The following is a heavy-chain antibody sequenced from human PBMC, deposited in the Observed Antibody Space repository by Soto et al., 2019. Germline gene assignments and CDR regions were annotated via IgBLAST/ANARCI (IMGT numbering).Heavy chain of an antibody. CDR2: INPDGGGT. J-gene: IGHJ6*02. D-gene: IGHD2-15*01. CDR3: AVVGNCFSRAV. V-gene: IGHV1-46*01. CDR1: GYTFTSYY. Sequence: QVQLVQSGAEVKKPGASVKVSCKASGYTFTSYYMHWVRLAPGQGLEWMGIINPDGGGTSYAQQFQGRVIMTRDTSTSTVYMEMSSLRSDDTAVYYCAVVGNCFSRAVLGQGTTVTVSS.